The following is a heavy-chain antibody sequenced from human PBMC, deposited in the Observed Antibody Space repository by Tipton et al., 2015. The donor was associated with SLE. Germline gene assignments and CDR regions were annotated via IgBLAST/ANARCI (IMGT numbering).Heavy chain of an antibody. D-gene: IGHD6-19*01. CDR1: GGSISSSSYY. Sequence: TLSLTCTVSGGSISSSSYYWGWIRQPPGKGLEWIGNIYYSGRTYYNPSLRSRVTISVDTSKNQFSLKLNSVTAADTAVYFCARRLALAGTFYFDYWGQGTLVPVSS. V-gene: IGHV4-39*01. CDR2: IYYSGRT. CDR3: ARRLALAGTFYFDY. J-gene: IGHJ4*02.